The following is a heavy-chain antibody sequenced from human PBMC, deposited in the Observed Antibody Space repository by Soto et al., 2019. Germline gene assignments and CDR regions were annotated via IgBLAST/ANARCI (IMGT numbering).Heavy chain of an antibody. CDR1: RPSITSYY. V-gene: IGHV4-59*01. Sequence: SETLSLTCTVSRPSITSYYWNWIRQPPGKGLEWIGYIYNSGSTNYNPSLKSRVTISVDTSKNQFSLKLTSVTAADTAVYYCAAPPRYWGQGTLVTVS. CDR3: AAPPRY. CDR2: IYNSGST. J-gene: IGHJ4*02. D-gene: IGHD6-6*01.